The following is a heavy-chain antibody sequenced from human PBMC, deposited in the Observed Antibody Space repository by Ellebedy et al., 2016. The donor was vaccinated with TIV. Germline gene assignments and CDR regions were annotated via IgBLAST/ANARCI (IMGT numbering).Heavy chain of an antibody. CDR2: IDPSDSET. Sequence: GESLKISCKGSGNTFTSYWISWVRQMPGKGLEWVGRIDPSDSETNYSTSFQGHVTISADKSISTAYLQWSSLKASDTAVYYCARLRAGTPGYWGQGTLVTVSS. J-gene: IGHJ4*02. CDR3: ARLRAGTPGY. D-gene: IGHD1-1*01. V-gene: IGHV5-10-1*01. CDR1: GNTFTSYW.